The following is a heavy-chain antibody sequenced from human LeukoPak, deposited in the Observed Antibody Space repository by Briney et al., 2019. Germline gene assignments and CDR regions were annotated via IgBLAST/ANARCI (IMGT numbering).Heavy chain of an antibody. V-gene: IGHV4-59*01. CDR1: GGSISNYY. CDR2: IYYSGST. J-gene: IGHJ4*02. CDR3: ASLLTYFDY. Sequence: SETLSLTCTVSGGSISNYYWSWIRQPPGKGLEWIGYIYYSGSTNYNPSLKSRVTISVDTSENQVSLKLSSVTAADTAVYYCASLLTYFDYWGQGTLVTVSS.